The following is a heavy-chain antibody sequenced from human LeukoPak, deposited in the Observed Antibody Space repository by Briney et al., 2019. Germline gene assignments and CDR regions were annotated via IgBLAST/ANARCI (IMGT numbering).Heavy chain of an antibody. Sequence: SETLSLTCAVSGGSISSGGYRWTWIRQHPGKGLEWIGYINYSGSTYYNPSLKSRVIISVDTSKNQFSLNLNSVTAADTAVYYCAREMDAHPRIVVWGQGTLVTVSS. D-gene: IGHD2-21*01. V-gene: IGHV4-31*11. J-gene: IGHJ4*02. CDR2: INYSGST. CDR1: GGSISSGGYR. CDR3: AREMDAHPRIVV.